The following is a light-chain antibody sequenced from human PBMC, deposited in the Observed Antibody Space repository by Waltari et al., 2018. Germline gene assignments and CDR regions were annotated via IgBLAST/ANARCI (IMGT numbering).Light chain of an antibody. Sequence: SYELTQPSSVSVSPGQTARITCSGDMVPQKYIRWFQQKPGQAPVLVIYKDTKRPSGIPARFAGSTAGATATLSSSGARVEDEADYYCYSAADEKVEFGGGTKLTVL. V-gene: IGLV3-27*01. CDR3: YSAADEKVE. CDR2: KDT. J-gene: IGLJ2*01. CDR1: MVPQKY.